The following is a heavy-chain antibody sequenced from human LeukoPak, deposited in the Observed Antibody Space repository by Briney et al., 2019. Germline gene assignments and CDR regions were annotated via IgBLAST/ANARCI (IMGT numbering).Heavy chain of an antibody. Sequence: GGSLRLSCAASGFTFSSYSMNWVRQASGKGLEWVSSISSGSSYIYYADSVKGRFTISRDNAKNSLYLQMNSLRAEDTAVYYCARDAYCGGDCYSPHDIWGQGTMVTVSS. CDR2: ISSGSSYI. J-gene: IGHJ3*02. CDR1: GFTFSSYS. D-gene: IGHD2-21*02. V-gene: IGHV3-21*01. CDR3: ARDAYCGGDCYSPHDI.